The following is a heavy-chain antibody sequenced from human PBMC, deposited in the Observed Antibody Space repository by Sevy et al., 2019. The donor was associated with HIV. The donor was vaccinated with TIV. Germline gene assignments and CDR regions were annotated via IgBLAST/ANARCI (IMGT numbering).Heavy chain of an antibody. V-gene: IGHV1-69*13. Sequence: ASVKVSCKASGGTFSSYAISWVRQAPGQGLEWMGGIIPIFGTANYAQKFQGRVTITADESTSTAYMELSSLRSEDTAVYYCARDGEGRYQLLSNWFDPWGQGTLVTVSS. CDR3: ARDGEGRYQLLSNWFDP. CDR1: GGTFSSYA. D-gene: IGHD2-2*01. CDR2: IIPIFGTA. J-gene: IGHJ5*02.